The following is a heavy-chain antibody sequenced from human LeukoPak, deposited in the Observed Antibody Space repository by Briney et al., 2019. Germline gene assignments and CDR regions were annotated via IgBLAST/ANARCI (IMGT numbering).Heavy chain of an antibody. V-gene: IGHV3-11*03. Sequence: GGSLRLSCAASEFTFSDYYMSWIRQAPGKGLEWVSYISSSGSYTNYADSVKGRFTISRDNYKNTLYLQMNSLRAEDTAVYYCAKTSRGYSGYDSTFDYWGQGTLVTVSS. CDR2: ISSSGSYT. D-gene: IGHD5-12*01. J-gene: IGHJ4*02. CDR1: EFTFSDYY. CDR3: AKTSRGYSGYDSTFDY.